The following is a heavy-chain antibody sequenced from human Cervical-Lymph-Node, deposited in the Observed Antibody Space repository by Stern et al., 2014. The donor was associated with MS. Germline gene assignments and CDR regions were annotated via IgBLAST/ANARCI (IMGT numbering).Heavy chain of an antibody. D-gene: IGHD5-12*01. V-gene: IGHV5-51*03. J-gene: IGHJ4*02. CDR2: IFPRDSNT. CDR3: ANSPATPSGYDRFDY. Sequence: EVHLVESGAEVKKPGESLKISCEASGYLFDDYWIGWVRQMSGRGLELVAIIFPRDSNTRYSPSVQGQVTIPADKSISTPYLQWSSLRPPTPAMFYCANSPATPSGYDRFDYWGQGALVTVSS. CDR1: GYLFDDYW.